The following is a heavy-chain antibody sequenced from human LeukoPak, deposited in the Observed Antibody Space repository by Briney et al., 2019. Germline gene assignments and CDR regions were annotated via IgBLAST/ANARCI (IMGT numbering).Heavy chain of an antibody. V-gene: IGHV3-23*01. J-gene: IGHJ4*02. D-gene: IGHD3-3*01. CDR1: GFNFGGYA. Sequence: GSPRLSCAASGFNFGGYAMTWVCQAPGKGLGWVSVISVSGDTHYADSVKGRFTISRDNSKNTLYLQMNSLRVEDTAVYYCAKLDGGFYQPCDFWGQGTLVTVSS. CDR2: ISVSGDT. CDR3: AKLDGGFYQPCDF.